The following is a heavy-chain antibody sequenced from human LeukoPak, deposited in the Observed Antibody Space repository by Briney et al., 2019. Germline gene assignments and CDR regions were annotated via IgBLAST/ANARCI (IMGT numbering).Heavy chain of an antibody. CDR1: GGTFSNYD. D-gene: IGHD3-10*01. V-gene: IGHV1-69*05. Sequence: SVKVSCKASGGTFSNYDFSWVRQAPGQGLEWMGGIIPLLGTTNYAQKFQGRLTITTDESTGTAYMNLSSLISEDTAVYYCAGHYYGSGHKADYYFYYYMDVWGTGTAVTVSS. CDR2: IIPLLGTT. CDR3: AGHYYGSGHKADYYFYYYMDV. J-gene: IGHJ6*03.